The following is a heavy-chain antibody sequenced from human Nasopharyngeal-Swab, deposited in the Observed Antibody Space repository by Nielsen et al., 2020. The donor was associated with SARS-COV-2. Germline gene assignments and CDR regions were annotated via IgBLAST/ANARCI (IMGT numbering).Heavy chain of an antibody. CDR1: GYTFTSYG. J-gene: IGHJ4*02. D-gene: IGHD3-3*01. V-gene: IGHV1-18*01. CDR3: AGASYDFWNPDGDY. CDR2: ISAYNGNT. Sequence: ASVKVSCKASGYTFTSYGISWVRQAPGQGLEWMGWISAYNGNTNYAQKLQGRVTMTTDTSTSTAYMELRSLRSDDTAVYYCAGASYDFWNPDGDYWGQGTLVTVSS.